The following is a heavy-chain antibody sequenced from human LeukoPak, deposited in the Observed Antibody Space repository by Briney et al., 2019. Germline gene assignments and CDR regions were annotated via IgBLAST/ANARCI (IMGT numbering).Heavy chain of an antibody. J-gene: IGHJ4*02. CDR1: GGSFSGYY. CDR3: ARGGKVRGVKSFDY. D-gene: IGHD3-10*01. V-gene: IGHV4-34*01. CDR2: INHSGST. Sequence: SETLSLTCAVYGGSFSGYYWSWIRQPPGKGLEWIGEINHSGSTNYNPSLKSRATISVDTSKNQFSLKLSSVTAADTAVYYCARGGKVRGVKSFDYWGQGTLVTVSS.